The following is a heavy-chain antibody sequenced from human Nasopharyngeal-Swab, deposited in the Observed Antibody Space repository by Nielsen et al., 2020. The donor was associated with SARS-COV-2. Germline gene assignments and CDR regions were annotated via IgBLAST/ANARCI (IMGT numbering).Heavy chain of an antibody. Sequence: GESLKISCAASGFTFSSYSMNWVRQAPGKGLEWVSSISSSSSYIYYADSVKGRFTISRDNAKNSLYLQMNSLRAEDTAVYYCARGTRGGDDYYYGMDVWGQGTTVTVSS. V-gene: IGHV3-21*04. CDR2: ISSSSSYI. J-gene: IGHJ6*02. CDR3: ARGTRGGDDYYYGMDV. CDR1: GFTFSSYS. D-gene: IGHD3-16*01.